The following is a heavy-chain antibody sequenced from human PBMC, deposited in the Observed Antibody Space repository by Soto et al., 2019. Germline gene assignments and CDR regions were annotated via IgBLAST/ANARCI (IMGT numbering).Heavy chain of an antibody. CDR2: INHSGST. CDR3: AKSRGIYSSGWYVDY. J-gene: IGHJ4*02. V-gene: IGHV4-34*01. D-gene: IGHD6-19*01. Sequence: SEALSLTCAVYGGSFSGYYWSWIRQPPGKGLEWIGEINHSGSTNYNPSLKSRVTISVDTSKNQFSLKLSSVTAADTAVYYCAKSRGIYSSGWYVDYWGQGTLVTVSS. CDR1: GGSFSGYY.